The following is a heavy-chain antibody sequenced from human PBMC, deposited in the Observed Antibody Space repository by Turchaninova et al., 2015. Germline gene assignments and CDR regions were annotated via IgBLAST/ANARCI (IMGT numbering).Heavy chain of an antibody. CDR3: ARGHTQIRY. CDR1: GGAFSGYY. CDR2: INHSGST. Sequence: QLQLQQWGAGLFKPSEPLSPTCAVYGGAFSGYYWSWIRQPPGKGLEWSGEINHSGSTNYNPSLKSRVTISVDTSKNQFSLKLSSVTAADTAVYYCARGHTQIRYWGQGTLVTVSS. J-gene: IGHJ4*02. V-gene: IGHV4-34*01.